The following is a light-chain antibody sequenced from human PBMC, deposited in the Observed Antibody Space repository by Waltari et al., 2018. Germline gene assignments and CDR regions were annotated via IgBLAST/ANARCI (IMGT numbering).Light chain of an antibody. Sequence: QSALTPPASVSGSPGQSITISCTGTGSYVGSYFYFPCYQQHPGKGPKLMIVDVSNRPSGVSNRFSGSKSGNTASLTISVLQAEDEADYYCSSYTSSGTVIFGGGTKLTVL. J-gene: IGLJ2*01. CDR3: SSYTSSGTVI. CDR2: DVS. CDR1: GSYVGSYFY. V-gene: IGLV2-14*03.